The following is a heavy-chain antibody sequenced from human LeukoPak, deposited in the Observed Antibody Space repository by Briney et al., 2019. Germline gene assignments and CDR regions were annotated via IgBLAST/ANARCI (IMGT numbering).Heavy chain of an antibody. D-gene: IGHD3-10*01. CDR2: ISGSGGST. J-gene: IGHJ4*02. CDR1: GFTFSSYA. Sequence: PGGSLRLSCAASGFTFSSYAMSWVRQAPGKGLEWVSTISGSGGSTYHADSVKGRFTVTSDNAQSSLHLQMDSLRGEDTAVYYCLAGGGYWGQGTLVTVSS. CDR3: LAGGGY. V-gene: IGHV3-23*01.